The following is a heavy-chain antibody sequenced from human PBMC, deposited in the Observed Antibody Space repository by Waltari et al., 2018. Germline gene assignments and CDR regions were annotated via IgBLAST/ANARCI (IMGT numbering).Heavy chain of an antibody. V-gene: IGHV1-69*14. CDR3: ARDRGAYCGGDCYSEYFQH. J-gene: IGHJ1*01. CDR1: GGTFSSYA. CDR2: IIPIFGTA. Sequence: QVQLVQSGAEVKKPGSSVKVSCKASGGTFSSYAISWVRQAPGQGLEWMGGIIPIFGTAKYGQKFQGRVTITADKSTSTAYMELSSLRSEETAVYYCARDRGAYCGGDCYSEYFQHWGQGTLVTVSS. D-gene: IGHD2-21*01.